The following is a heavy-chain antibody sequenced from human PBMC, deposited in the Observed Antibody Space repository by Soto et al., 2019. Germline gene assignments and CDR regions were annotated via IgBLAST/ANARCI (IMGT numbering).Heavy chain of an antibody. D-gene: IGHD3-10*01. Sequence: GGSLRLSCAASGFTLRSFWMHWVRQAPGKGLVWVSHINTDGSSTNYADSVKGRFTISRDNAKNTLYLQMNSLRADDTAVYYCATLFSSGSSLDYWGQGTLVTVSS. CDR3: ATLFSSGSSLDY. CDR2: INTDGSST. J-gene: IGHJ4*02. CDR1: GFTLRSFW. V-gene: IGHV3-74*01.